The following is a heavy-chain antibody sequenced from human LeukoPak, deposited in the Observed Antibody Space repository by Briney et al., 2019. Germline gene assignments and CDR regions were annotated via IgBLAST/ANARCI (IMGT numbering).Heavy chain of an antibody. D-gene: IGHD3-3*01. CDR2: IYYSGST. CDR3: ARGITYYDFWSGYYQEYYFDY. Sequence: PSETLSLTCTVSGGSISSYYWSWIRQPPGKGLEWIGYIYYSGSTNYNPSLKSRVTISVDTSKNQFSLKLSSVTAADTAVYYCARGITYYDFWSGYYQEYYFDYWGQGTLVTVSS. J-gene: IGHJ4*02. CDR1: GGSISSYY. V-gene: IGHV4-59*01.